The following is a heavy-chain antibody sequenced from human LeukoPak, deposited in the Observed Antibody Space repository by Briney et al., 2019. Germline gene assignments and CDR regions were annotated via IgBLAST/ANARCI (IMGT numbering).Heavy chain of an antibody. CDR3: ARGVYCTNGVCYINSFHFFDY. Sequence: SETLSLTCTVSGYSISSGDYWGWIWQPPGKGLEWIGDIYHSGSTYYNPSLKSRVTISVDTSKNQFSLKLRSATAADTAVYFCARGVYCTNGVCYINSFHFFDYWGQGTLVTVSS. D-gene: IGHD2-8*01. V-gene: IGHV4-38-2*02. CDR1: GYSISSGDY. CDR2: IYHSGST. J-gene: IGHJ4*02.